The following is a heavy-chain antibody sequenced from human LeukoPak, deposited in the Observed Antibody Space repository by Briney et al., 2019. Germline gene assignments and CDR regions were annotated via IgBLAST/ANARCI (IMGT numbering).Heavy chain of an antibody. CDR2: INHSGST. J-gene: IGHJ3*02. D-gene: IGHD3/OR15-3a*01. CDR3: ARGGLISLANTPLGAFDI. V-gene: IGHV4-34*01. Sequence: SETLSLTCAVYGGSFSGYYWSWIRQPPGKGLEWIGEINHSGSTNYNPSLKSRVTILVDTSKNQFSLKLSSVTLEDTAVYYCARGGLISLANTPLGAFDIWGQGKMVSVSS. CDR1: GGSFSGYY.